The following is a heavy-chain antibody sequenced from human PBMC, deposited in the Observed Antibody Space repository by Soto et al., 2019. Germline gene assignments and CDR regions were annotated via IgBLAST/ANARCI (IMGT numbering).Heavy chain of an antibody. J-gene: IGHJ6*02. D-gene: IGHD1-26*01. CDR1: CGSISSSNW. Sequence: SETLSLTCAVSCGSISSSNWWSWVRQPPGKGLEWIGEIYHSGSTNYNPSLKSRVTISVDKSKNQFSLKLSSVTAADTAVYYCARVTGSYYYGMDVWGQGTTVTVSS. CDR3: ARVTGSYYYGMDV. CDR2: IYHSGST. V-gene: IGHV4-4*02.